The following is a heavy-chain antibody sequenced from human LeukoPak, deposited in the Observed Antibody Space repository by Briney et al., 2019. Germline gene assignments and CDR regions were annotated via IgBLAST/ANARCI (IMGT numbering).Heavy chain of an antibody. CDR3: ARALNYYDSSSRMDV. D-gene: IGHD3-22*01. J-gene: IGHJ6*02. V-gene: IGHV4-34*01. CDR1: GGSFSGYY. Sequence: SETLSLTCAVYGGSFSGYYWSWIRQPPGKGLEWIGEINHSGSTNYNPSLKSRVTISVDTSKNQFSLKLSSVTAADTAVYYCARALNYYDSSSRMDVWGQGTTVTVS. CDR2: INHSGST.